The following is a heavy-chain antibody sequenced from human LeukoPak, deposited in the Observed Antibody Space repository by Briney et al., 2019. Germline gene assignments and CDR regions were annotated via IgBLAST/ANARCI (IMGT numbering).Heavy chain of an antibody. CDR1: GYTFTSYG. CDR3: ARGIVGVPAVISSFDY. Sequence: ASVKVSCKASGYTFTSYGISWVRQAPGQGLEWMGWISVYNDNTNYAQKLQGRVTMTTDTSTTTAYMELRSLRSDDTAVYYCARGIVGVPAVISSFDYWGQGTLVTVSS. CDR2: ISVYNDNT. D-gene: IGHD2-2*01. J-gene: IGHJ4*02. V-gene: IGHV1-18*01.